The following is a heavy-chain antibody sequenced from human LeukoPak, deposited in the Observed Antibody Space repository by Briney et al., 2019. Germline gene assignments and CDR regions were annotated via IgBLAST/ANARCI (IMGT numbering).Heavy chain of an antibody. V-gene: IGHV3-23*01. CDR2: ISGSGGST. CDR3: AKSPTYGSGSYSYYFDY. CDR1: GFTFSSYA. D-gene: IGHD3-10*01. J-gene: IGHJ4*02. Sequence: GGSLRLSCAASGFTFSSYAMSWVRQAPGKGLEWVSAISGSGGSTHYADSVKGRFTISRDNSKNTLYLQMNSLRAEDTAVYYCAKSPTYGSGSYSYYFDYWGQGTLVTVSS.